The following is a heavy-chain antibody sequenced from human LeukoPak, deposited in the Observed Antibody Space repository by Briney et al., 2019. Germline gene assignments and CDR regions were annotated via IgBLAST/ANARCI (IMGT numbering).Heavy chain of an antibody. CDR1: GFTFKSYW. V-gene: IGHV3-7*05. Sequence: GGSLRLSCAASGFTFKSYWMNWVRQAPGKGLEWVAHIKEDGSEKYYVDSVKGRFTISRDNAKNSLYLQMNSLRADDTAVYYCARAGYTYTWPPSYYYGMDVWGQGTTVTASS. CDR3: ARAGYTYTWPPSYYYGMDV. D-gene: IGHD2-2*02. CDR2: IKEDGSEK. J-gene: IGHJ6*02.